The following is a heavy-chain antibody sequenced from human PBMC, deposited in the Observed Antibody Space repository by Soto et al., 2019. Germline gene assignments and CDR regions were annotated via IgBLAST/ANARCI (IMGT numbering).Heavy chain of an antibody. CDR1: GGTFSSYA. CDR3: AITLTTIPYYYGMDV. CDR2: IIPIFGTA. Sequence: GASVKVSCKASGGTFSSYAISWVRQAPGQGLEWMGGIIPIFGTANYAQKFQGRVTITADESTSTAYMELSSLRSEDTAVYYCAITLTTIPYYYGMDVWGQGTTVTVSS. V-gene: IGHV1-69*13. D-gene: IGHD1-1*01. J-gene: IGHJ6*02.